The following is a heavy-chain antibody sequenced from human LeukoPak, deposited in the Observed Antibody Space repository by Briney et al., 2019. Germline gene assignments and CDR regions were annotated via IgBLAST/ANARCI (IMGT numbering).Heavy chain of an antibody. V-gene: IGHV1-2*02. CDR3: ARAQGAADVDLDY. CDR2: INAKSGGT. J-gene: IGHJ4*02. CDR1: GYTFTDYY. D-gene: IGHD6-25*01. Sequence: ASVKVSCKASGYTFTDYYIHWVRQAPGQGLELVGWINAKSGGTNYAQKFQGRVTMTRDTSISTAYMELSSLRADDTAVYYCARAQGAADVDLDYWGQGTLVTVSS.